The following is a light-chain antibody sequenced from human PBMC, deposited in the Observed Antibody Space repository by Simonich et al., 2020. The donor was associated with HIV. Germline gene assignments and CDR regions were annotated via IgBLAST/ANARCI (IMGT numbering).Light chain of an antibody. CDR1: SGNIASDY. CDR2: DDN. Sequence: NFMLTQPHSVSESPGKTVTISCTRSSGNIASDYVQWYQQRPGSSPTTVIFDDNRGPSGVPDRFSVSFDPSSNSASLTISGLKTEDEADYYCQSYDSSNHVIFGGGTKLTVL. CDR3: QSYDSSNHVI. J-gene: IGLJ2*01. V-gene: IGLV6-57*01.